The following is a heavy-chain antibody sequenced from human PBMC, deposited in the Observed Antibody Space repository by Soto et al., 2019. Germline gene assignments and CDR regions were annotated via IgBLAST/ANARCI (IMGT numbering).Heavy chain of an antibody. D-gene: IGHD6-19*01. Sequence: LRLSCAAFGFTFSSYRNNWVRQGPVKGLEWVSSISGSSSYIYYADAVKCRFTISRDNAKNSLYLQMNSLRAEDTAVYYCARDLYSTGWSRYGRDVRGQGTTGTVSS. J-gene: IGHJ6*02. V-gene: IGHV3-21*01. CDR2: ISGSSSYI. CDR3: ARDLYSTGWSRYGRDV. CDR1: GFTFSSYR.